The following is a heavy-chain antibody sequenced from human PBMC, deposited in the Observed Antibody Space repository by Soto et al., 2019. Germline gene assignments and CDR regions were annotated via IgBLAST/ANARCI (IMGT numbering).Heavy chain of an antibody. Sequence: SETLSLTCTVSGASISSSYWTWIRQPPGKGLEWIGYIYHIGSTNYNPSLKSRVTISVDTSKNHFSLNLSSVTAADTAVYYCAREIGGTGSYYFDYWGPGTLVTVSS. CDR3: AREIGGTGSYYFDY. D-gene: IGHD3-10*01. J-gene: IGHJ4*02. V-gene: IGHV4-59*01. CDR1: GASISSSY. CDR2: IYHIGST.